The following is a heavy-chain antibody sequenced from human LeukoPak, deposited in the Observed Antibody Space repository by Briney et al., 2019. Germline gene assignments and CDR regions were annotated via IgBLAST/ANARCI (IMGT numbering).Heavy chain of an antibody. CDR3: VKGSTYDSSGYYESDAFDI. J-gene: IGHJ3*02. CDR1: GFTFSSYA. V-gene: IGHV3-64D*06. Sequence: GGSLRLSCSASGFTFSSYAMHWVRQAPGKELEYVSAISSNGGSTYYADSVEGRFTISRDNSKNTLYLQMSSLRAEDTAVYYCVKGSTYDSSGYYESDAFDIWGQGTMVTVSS. CDR2: ISSNGGST. D-gene: IGHD3-22*01.